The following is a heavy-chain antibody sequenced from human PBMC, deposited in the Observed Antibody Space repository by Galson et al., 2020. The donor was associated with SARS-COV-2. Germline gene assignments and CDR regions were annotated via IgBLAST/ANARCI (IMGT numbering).Heavy chain of an antibody. D-gene: IGHD2-2*01. J-gene: IGHJ5*02. V-gene: IGHV3-23*01. CDR2: ITSSATST. CDR3: AKARVSAAVKWFDP. Sequence: GESLKISCAASGFTFSSYAMSWVRQAPGRGLEWVSTITSSATSTYYADSVKGRFTISRENSKNTLYLQMSSLRADDTAVYYCAKARVSAAVKWFDPWGQGTLVTVSS. CDR1: GFTFSSYA.